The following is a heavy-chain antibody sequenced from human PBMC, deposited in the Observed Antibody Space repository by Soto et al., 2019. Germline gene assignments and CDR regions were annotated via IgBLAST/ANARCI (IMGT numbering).Heavy chain of an antibody. V-gene: IGHV3-30*18. CDR1: GFTFSSYG. CDR2: ISYDGSNK. J-gene: IGHJ3*02. CDR3: AKGRAKLEWLLFDAFDI. D-gene: IGHD3-3*01. Sequence: QVQLVESGGGVVQPGRSLTLSCAASGFTFSSYGMHWVRQAPGKGLEWVAVISYDGSNKYYADSVKGRFTISRDNSKNTLYLQMNSLRAEDTAVYYCAKGRAKLEWLLFDAFDIWGQGTMVTVSS.